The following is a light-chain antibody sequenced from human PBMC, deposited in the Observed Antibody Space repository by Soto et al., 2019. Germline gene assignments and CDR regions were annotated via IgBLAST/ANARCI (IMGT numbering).Light chain of an antibody. V-gene: IGLV2-14*03. CDR3: SSNITNATRV. J-gene: IGLJ3*02. Sequence: QSVLTQPASVSGSPGQSITISCTGTSSDVGGYNYVSWYQQHPGKAPKLMIYDVSNRPSGVPNRFSGSKSGNTASLTISGLQVEDEADYYCSSNITNATRVFGGGTKLTVL. CDR2: DVS. CDR1: SSDVGGYNY.